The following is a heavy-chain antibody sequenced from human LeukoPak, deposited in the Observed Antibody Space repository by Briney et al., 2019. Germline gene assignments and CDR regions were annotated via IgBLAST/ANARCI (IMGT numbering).Heavy chain of an antibody. D-gene: IGHD3-9*01. J-gene: IGHJ4*02. CDR3: ARVLTGRDY. CDR1: GFTFSSYW. Sequence: GGSLRLSCVASGFTFSSYWMSWVRLAPGKGLEWVANIKQDGSEKYYVDSVKGRFTISRDNAKSSLYLQMNSLRADDTAVYYCARVLTGRDYWGQGALVTVSS. V-gene: IGHV3-7*04. CDR2: IKQDGSEK.